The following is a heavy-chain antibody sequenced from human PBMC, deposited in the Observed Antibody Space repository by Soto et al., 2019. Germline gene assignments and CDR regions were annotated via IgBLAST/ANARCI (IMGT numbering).Heavy chain of an antibody. CDR1: GFTFSNYA. D-gene: IGHD2-2*01. CDR3: MKESSLRYCSSASCYDAFDI. V-gene: IGHV3-23*01. J-gene: IGHJ3*02. Sequence: EVRLLESGGGLVQPGGSLRLSCAASGFTFSNYAMSWVRQAPGKGLEWVSAISGGGANTYYADSVKGRFSISRDSSENTLYLQMNRLRVEDTAVYYCMKESSLRYCSSASCYDAFDIWGQGTMVTVSS. CDR2: ISGGGANT.